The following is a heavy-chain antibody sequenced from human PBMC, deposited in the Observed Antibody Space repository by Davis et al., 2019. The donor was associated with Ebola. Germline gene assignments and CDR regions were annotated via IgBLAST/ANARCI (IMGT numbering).Heavy chain of an antibody. J-gene: IGHJ4*02. Sequence: PGGSLRLSCAASGFTVSSNYMSWVRQAPGKGLEWVSVLYSGGSADYADSVKGRFTISRDNSKNTLYLQMNSLRAEDTAVYYCARGWELLFDYWGQGTLVTVSS. CDR2: LYSGGSA. D-gene: IGHD1-26*01. CDR3: ARGWELLFDY. CDR1: GFTVSSNY. V-gene: IGHV3-66*01.